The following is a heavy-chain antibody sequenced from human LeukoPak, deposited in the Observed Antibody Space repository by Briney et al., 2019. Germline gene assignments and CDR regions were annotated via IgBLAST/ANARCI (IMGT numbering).Heavy chain of an antibody. Sequence: QPSETLSLTCTVSGGSISSSSYYWGWIRQPPGKGLEWIGNIFYSGSTDYSPSLKSRVTISVDTSKNQFSLKLSSVTAADTAVYYCARARRSLGATDYFDYWGQGTLVTVSS. CDR1: GGSISSSSYY. CDR2: IFYSGST. D-gene: IGHD1-26*01. CDR3: ARARRSLGATDYFDY. J-gene: IGHJ4*02. V-gene: IGHV4-39*07.